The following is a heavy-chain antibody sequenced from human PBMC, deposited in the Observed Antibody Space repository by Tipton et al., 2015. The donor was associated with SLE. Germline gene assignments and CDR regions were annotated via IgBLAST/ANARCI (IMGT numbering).Heavy chain of an antibody. D-gene: IGHD4-17*01. CDR2: ISFDGSNK. CDR3: ARDLGGDFDY. Sequence: SLRLSCAASGFTFSAYAMHWVRQAPGKGLEWVATISFDGSNKYYAASVKGRFTISRDNSKNTLYLQMNSLRAEDTAVYYCARDLGGDFDYWGQGTLVTVSS. J-gene: IGHJ4*02. V-gene: IGHV3-30*04. CDR1: GFTFSAYA.